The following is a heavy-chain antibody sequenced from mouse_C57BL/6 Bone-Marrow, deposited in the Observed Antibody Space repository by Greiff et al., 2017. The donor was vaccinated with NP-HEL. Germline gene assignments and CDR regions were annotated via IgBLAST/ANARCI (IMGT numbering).Heavy chain of an antibody. J-gene: IGHJ2*01. V-gene: IGHV7-1*01. Sequence: EVKLVESGGGLVQSGRSLRLSCATSGFTFSDFYMEWVRQAPGKGLEWIAASSNKANDYTTEYSASVKGRFIVSRDTSQSILYLQMNALRAEDTAIYYCARAHNWGYYFDYWGQGTTLTVSS. CDR2: SSNKANDYTT. CDR1: GFTFSDFY. CDR3: ARAHNWGYYFDY. D-gene: IGHD4-1*01.